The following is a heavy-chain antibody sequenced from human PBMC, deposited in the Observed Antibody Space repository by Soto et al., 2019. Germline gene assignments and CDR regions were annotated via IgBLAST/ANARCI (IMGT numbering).Heavy chain of an antibody. J-gene: IGHJ6*02. V-gene: IGHV3-21*01. CDR2: ISSSSSYI. CDR1: GFTFSSYS. D-gene: IGHD3-3*01. Sequence: GSLRLSCAASGFTFSSYSMNWVRQAPGKGLEWVSSISSSSSYIYYADSVKGRFTISRDNAKNSLYLQMNSLRAEDTAVYYCARAQDYDFWSGYSPLYYYGMDVWGQGTTVTVSS. CDR3: ARAQDYDFWSGYSPLYYYGMDV.